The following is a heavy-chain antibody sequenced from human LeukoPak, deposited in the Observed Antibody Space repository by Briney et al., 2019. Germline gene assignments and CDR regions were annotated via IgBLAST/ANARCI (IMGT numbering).Heavy chain of an antibody. V-gene: IGHV4-34*01. J-gene: IGHJ4*02. CDR1: GGSFSGYY. Sequence: KASETLSLTCAVYGGSFSGYYWSWIRQPPGKGLEWIGEINHSGSTNYNPSLKSRVTISVDTSKNQFSLKLSSVTAADTAVYYCARGSDSDFDYWGQGTLVTVSS. CDR2: INHSGST. CDR3: ARGSDSDFDY.